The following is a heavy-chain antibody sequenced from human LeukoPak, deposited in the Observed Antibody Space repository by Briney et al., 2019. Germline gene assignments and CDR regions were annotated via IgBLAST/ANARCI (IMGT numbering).Heavy chain of an antibody. CDR1: GFTFSSYW. CDR2: INSDGSST. J-gene: IGHJ6*04. V-gene: IGHV3-74*01. D-gene: IGHD3-16*01. CDR3: ASQLPSGAAPEV. Sequence: PGGSLRLSCAASGFTFSSYWMHWVRQAPGQGLVWVSRINSDGSSTSYADSVKGRFTISRDNAKNTLYLQMNSLRAEDTAVYYCASQLPSGAAPEVWGKGTTVTVSS.